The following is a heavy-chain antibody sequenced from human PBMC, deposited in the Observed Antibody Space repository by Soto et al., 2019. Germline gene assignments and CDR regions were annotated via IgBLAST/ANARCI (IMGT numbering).Heavy chain of an antibody. Sequence: QVRLQESGPGLVKPSETLSLSCLVSGDSVGNGPYYWIWIRQSPGEGREWIAYIYYSGSTNVNPSLESRVNISIDMSKNQFFLELRYVTAADAAVYFCARVGSSCHSGGCYYYYGLGVWGQGTTVAISS. CDR3: ARVGSSCHSGGCYYYYGLGV. CDR1: GDSVGNGPYY. V-gene: IGHV4-61*01. CDR2: IYYSGST. J-gene: IGHJ6*02. D-gene: IGHD1-26*01.